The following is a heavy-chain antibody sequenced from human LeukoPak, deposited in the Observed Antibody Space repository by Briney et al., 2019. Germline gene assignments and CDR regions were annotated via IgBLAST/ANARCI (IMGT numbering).Heavy chain of an antibody. CDR3: ARDRQGDILTGPDAFDI. J-gene: IGHJ3*02. V-gene: IGHV3-64*01. CDR2: ISSNGGST. D-gene: IGHD3-9*01. CDR1: GFTFSSYA. Sequence: PGGSLRLSCAASGFTFSSYAMHWVRQAPGKGLEYVSAISSNGGSTYYANSVKGRFTISRDNSKNTLYLQMGSLRAEDMAVYYCARDRQGDILTGPDAFDIWGQGTMVTVSS.